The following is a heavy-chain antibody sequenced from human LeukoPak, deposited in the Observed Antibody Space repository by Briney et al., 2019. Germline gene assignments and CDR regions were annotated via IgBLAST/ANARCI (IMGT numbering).Heavy chain of an antibody. Sequence: SETLSLTRTVSGGSISSYYWSWIRQPPGKGLEWIGYIYSSGSTNYNPSLKSRVTISVDTSKSQFSLKLSSVSAADTAVYYCARGYSYYFDYWGQGTLVTVSS. CDR1: GGSISSYY. J-gene: IGHJ4*02. CDR2: IYSSGST. CDR3: ARGYSYYFDY. V-gene: IGHV4-59*01. D-gene: IGHD5-18*01.